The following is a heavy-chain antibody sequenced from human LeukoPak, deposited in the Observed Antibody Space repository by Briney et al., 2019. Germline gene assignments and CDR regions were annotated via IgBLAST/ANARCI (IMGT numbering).Heavy chain of an antibody. J-gene: IGHJ4*02. CDR3: AKVGYSSSWGGYYFDY. CDR1: GFTFSSYA. V-gene: IGHV3-23*01. D-gene: IGHD6-13*01. CDR2: ISGSGGST. Sequence: GGSLRLSCAASGFTFSSYAMSWVRQAPGKGLEWVSAISGSGGSTYYADSVKGRFTISRDNSKKTLYLQMNSLRAEDTAVYYCAKVGYSSSWGGYYFDYWGQGTLVTVSS.